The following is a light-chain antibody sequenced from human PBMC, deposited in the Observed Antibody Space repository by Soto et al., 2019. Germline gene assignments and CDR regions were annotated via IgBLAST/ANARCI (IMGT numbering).Light chain of an antibody. CDR2: GNS. CDR1: SSNIGAGYD. CDR3: QSYDSSLSVVV. V-gene: IGLV1-40*01. J-gene: IGLJ2*01. Sequence: QSVLTQPPSVSGAPGQTVTISCTGSSSNIGAGYDVHGYQQLPGTAPKLLIYGNSNRPSGVPDRFSGSKSGTSASLAITGLQAEDEADYYCQSYDSSLSVVVFGGGTKLTVL.